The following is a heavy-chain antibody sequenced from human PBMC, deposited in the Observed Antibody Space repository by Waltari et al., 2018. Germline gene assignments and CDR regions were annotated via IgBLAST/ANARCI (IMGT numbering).Heavy chain of an antibody. CDR3: ARESAAEAFDI. CDR1: GFTVSRYV. CDR2: ISRSGSTI. D-gene: IGHD6-13*01. J-gene: IGHJ3*02. Sequence: GLLVEAGGCLVQPRGSLRPARAGSGFTVSRYVMSWVRQAPGKGPEWFSYISRSGSTIYYADSVKGRFTISRDNAKNSLYLQMNSLRAEDTAVYYCARESAAEAFDIWGQGTMVTVSS. V-gene: IGHV3-48*03.